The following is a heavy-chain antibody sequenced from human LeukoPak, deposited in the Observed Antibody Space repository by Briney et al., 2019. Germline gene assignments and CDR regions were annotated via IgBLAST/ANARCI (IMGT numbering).Heavy chain of an antibody. CDR2: IYSGGST. CDR1: GFTFSSYA. J-gene: IGHJ4*02. V-gene: IGHV3-66*02. Sequence: PGGSLRLSCAASGFTFSSYAMSWVRQAPGKGLEWVSVIYSGGSTYYADSVKGRFTISRDNSKNTLYLQMNSLRAEDTAVYYCARVLGYWGQGTLVTVSS. CDR3: ARVLGY. D-gene: IGHD3-16*01.